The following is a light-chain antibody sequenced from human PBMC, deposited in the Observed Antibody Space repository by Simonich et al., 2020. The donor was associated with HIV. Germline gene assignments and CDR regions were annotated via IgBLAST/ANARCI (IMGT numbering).Light chain of an antibody. V-gene: IGKV4-1*01. CDR3: QQYYSTPLT. Sequence: DIVMTQSPDSLAVSLGERATINCKSSQSVLYSPNNKNYLAWYQQKPGQPPNLLIYWASTRESGVPDRFSASGSGTDFTLTISSLQAEDVAVYYCQQYYSTPLTFGGGTKVEIK. CDR1: QSVLYSPNNKNY. J-gene: IGKJ4*01. CDR2: WAS.